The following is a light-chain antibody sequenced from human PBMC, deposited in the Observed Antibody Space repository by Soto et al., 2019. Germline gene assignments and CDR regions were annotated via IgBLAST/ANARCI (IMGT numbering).Light chain of an antibody. CDR2: DAS. V-gene: IGKV1-33*01. Sequence: DIKVTQSPSSLSASVGDRVTITCQASDDIINSLNWYQQKPGKAPKLLIHDASILQTGVPSRFSRSGSGTDFTYTITSLYPEDIATYYSQQYYILPITVGRGTKV. CDR1: DDIINS. CDR3: QQYYILPIT. J-gene: IGKJ4*01.